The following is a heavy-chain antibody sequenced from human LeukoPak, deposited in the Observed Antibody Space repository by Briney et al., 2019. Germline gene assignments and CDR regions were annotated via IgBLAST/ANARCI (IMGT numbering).Heavy chain of an antibody. D-gene: IGHD3-16*01. Sequence: GRSLRLSCAASGFTFSRLGMQWVRQAPGKGLEWVAMILHDGSVEEYAASVKGRFTISRDNSRDTLFLQMNRLRDDDTAVYYCAKEGDQYRGYLDAWGKGTTVTVSS. CDR2: ILHDGSVE. J-gene: IGHJ6*03. CDR3: AKEGDQYRGYLDA. V-gene: IGHV3-33*06. CDR1: GFTFSRLG.